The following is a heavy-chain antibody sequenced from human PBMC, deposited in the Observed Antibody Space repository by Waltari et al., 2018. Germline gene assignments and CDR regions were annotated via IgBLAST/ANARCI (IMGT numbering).Heavy chain of an antibody. D-gene: IGHD4-17*01. V-gene: IGHV4-39*01. CDR3: ARPKDYGDKLHYFDY. CDR2: IYYSGST. Sequence: QLQLQEARPGLVKPLATLSLTCTVSGGSISSSSYYWCWLRQPPGKGLEWIGSIYYSGSTYYNPSLKSRVTISVDTSKNQFSLKLSSVTATDTAVYYCARPKDYGDKLHYFDYWGQGTLVTVSS. CDR1: GGSISSSSYY. J-gene: IGHJ4*02.